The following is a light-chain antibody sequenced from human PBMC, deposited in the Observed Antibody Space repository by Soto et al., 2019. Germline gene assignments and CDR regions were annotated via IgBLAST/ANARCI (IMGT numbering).Light chain of an antibody. CDR2: DAS. Sequence: DIVLTQSPATLSFSPGERATLSCRASQSISKYLAWYQQRPGQAPRLLIYDASTRATGIPARFSGSWSGTDFTLTISSLEPEDFAVYYCQQRSNWRGTFGGGTKVDIK. CDR1: QSISKY. V-gene: IGKV3-11*01. J-gene: IGKJ4*01. CDR3: QQRSNWRGT.